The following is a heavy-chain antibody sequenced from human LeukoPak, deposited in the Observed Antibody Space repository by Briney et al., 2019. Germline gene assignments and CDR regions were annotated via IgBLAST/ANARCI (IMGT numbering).Heavy chain of an antibody. D-gene: IGHD6-13*01. CDR3: ARANIGYSSSWYPAPYYYYYMDV. V-gene: IGHV1-3*02. CDR2: SNAGNGNT. CDR1: GYTFTSYA. J-gene: IGHJ6*03. Sequence: RASVKVSCKASGYTFTSYAMHWVRQAPGQRLEWMGWSNAGNGNTKYLQEFQGRVTITRDTSASTAYMELSSLRSEDTAVYYCARANIGYSSSWYPAPYYYYYMDVWGKGTTVTVSS.